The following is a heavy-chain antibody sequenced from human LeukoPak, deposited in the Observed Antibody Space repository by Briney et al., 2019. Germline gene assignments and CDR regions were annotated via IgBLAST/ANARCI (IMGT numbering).Heavy chain of an antibody. V-gene: IGHV1-8*02. D-gene: IGHD3-3*01. CDR3: ARNRYDFWSGYDYYYYMDV. Sequence: ASVKVSCKASGYTFTSYDINWVRQATGQGLEWMGWMNPNSGNTGYAQKFQGRVTMTTDTSTSTAYMELRSLRSDDTAVYYCARNRYDFWSGYDYYYYMDVWGKGTTVTVSS. J-gene: IGHJ6*03. CDR2: MNPNSGNT. CDR1: GYTFTSYD.